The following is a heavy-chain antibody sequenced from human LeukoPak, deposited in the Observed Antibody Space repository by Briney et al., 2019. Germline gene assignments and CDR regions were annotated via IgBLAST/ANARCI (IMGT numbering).Heavy chain of an antibody. CDR2: INPNSGGT. J-gene: IGHJ5*02. V-gene: IGHV1-2*02. Sequence: CXXXGYXFTGYYXXWVXQAPXQGXXWMGWINPNSGGTNYAQKFQGRVTMTRDTSISTAYMELSRLRSDDTAVYYCAGLQLPLAFDPWGQGILVTVSS. CDR1: GYXFTGYY. D-gene: IGHD5-24*01. CDR3: AGLQLPLAFDP.